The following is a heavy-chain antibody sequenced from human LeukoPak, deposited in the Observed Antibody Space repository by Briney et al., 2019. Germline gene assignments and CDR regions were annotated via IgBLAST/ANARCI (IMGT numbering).Heavy chain of an antibody. CDR3: AKGQLWFGEFSYFDY. J-gene: IGHJ4*02. CDR2: ISGSGGST. Sequence: PGGSLRLSCEASGFTFSSYDMNWVRQAPGKGLEWVSVISGSGGSTDYADSVKGRFSISRDNSKNTLYLRMNSLRAEDTAVYYCAKGQLWFGEFSYFDYWGQGTLVTVSS. D-gene: IGHD3-10*01. CDR1: GFTFSSYD. V-gene: IGHV3-23*01.